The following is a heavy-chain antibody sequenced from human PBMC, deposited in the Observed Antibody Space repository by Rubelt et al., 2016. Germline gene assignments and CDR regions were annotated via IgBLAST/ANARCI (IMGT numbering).Heavy chain of an antibody. CDR1: GESVSGYY. CDR2: ISLSGST. D-gene: IGHD3-16*01. J-gene: IGHJ4*02. Sequence: QLQLQESGPGLVKPSETLSLTCAVYGESVSGYYWSWIRQPPGKGLEWIGEISLSGSTSHNPSLKSRVIISADTSKNQFSLKLTSVTAADTAVYYCARGLYATRMASWGQGTLVTVSS. V-gene: IGHV4-34*01. CDR3: ARGLYATRMAS.